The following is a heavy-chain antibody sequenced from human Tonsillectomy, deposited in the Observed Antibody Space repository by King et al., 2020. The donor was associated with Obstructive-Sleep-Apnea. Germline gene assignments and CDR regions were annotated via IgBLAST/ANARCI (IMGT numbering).Heavy chain of an antibody. D-gene: IGHD6-19*01. CDR1: GFTFSSYA. CDR3: AKDRGIAVAGDYYDYGMDV. J-gene: IGHJ6*02. CDR2: ISGSGGST. Sequence: EVQLVESGGGLVQPGGSLRLSCAASGFTFSSYAMSWVRQAPGKGLEWVSAISGSGGSTYYADSVKGRFTFSRDNSKNTLYLQMNSLRAEDTAVYYCAKDRGIAVAGDYYDYGMDVWGQGTTVTVSS. V-gene: IGHV3-23*04.